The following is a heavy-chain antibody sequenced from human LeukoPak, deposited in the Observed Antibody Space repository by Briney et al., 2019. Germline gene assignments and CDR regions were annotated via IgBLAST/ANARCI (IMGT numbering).Heavy chain of an antibody. J-gene: IGHJ4*02. D-gene: IGHD2-2*01. CDR3: ARDRSIKLSSTINIDY. CDR1: GFTFSSYA. V-gene: IGHV3-23*01. Sequence: GGSLRLSCAASGFTFSSYAMSWVRQAPGKGLEWVSAISGSGGSTYYADSVKGRFTISRDNSKNTLYLQMNSLRAEDTAVYYCARDRSIKLSSTINIDYWGQGTLVTVSS. CDR2: ISGSGGST.